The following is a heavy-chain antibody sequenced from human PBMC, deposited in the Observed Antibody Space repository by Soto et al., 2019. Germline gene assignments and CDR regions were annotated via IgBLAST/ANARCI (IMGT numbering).Heavy chain of an antibody. CDR1: GGSFSGYY. CDR3: ARLGSRGPFDY. Sequence: QVQLQQWGAGLLKPSETLSLTCAVYGGSFSGYYWSWIRPPPGKGLEWIGEINHSGSTNSNPSLKSRVTISVDTSKNQFSLKLSSVTAADTAVYYCARLGSRGPFDYWGQGTLVTVSS. J-gene: IGHJ4*02. D-gene: IGHD3-16*01. V-gene: IGHV4-34*01. CDR2: INHSGST.